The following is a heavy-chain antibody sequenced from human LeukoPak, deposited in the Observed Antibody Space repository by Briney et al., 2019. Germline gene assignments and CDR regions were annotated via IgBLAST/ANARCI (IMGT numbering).Heavy chain of an antibody. D-gene: IGHD2-15*01. CDR3: ARGAVVAARYYYGMDV. Sequence: SETLSLTCSVSGGSISSGDYYWSWIRQPPGKGLEWIGYIYYSGSTYYNPSLKSRVTISVDTSKNQFSLKLSSVTAADTAVYYCARGAVVAARYYYGMDVWGQGTTVTVSS. V-gene: IGHV4-30-4*01. J-gene: IGHJ6*02. CDR2: IYYSGST. CDR1: GGSISSGDYY.